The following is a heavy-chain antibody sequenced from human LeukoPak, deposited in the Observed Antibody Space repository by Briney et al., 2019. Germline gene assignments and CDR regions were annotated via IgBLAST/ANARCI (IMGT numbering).Heavy chain of an antibody. D-gene: IGHD1-26*01. J-gene: IGHJ3*02. CDR1: GFTFSSYS. V-gene: IGHV3-21*01. CDR3: ATSRAIVGATDSFDI. CDR2: ISSSSSYI. Sequence: RGSLRLSCAASGFTFSSYSMNWVRQAPGKGLEWVSSISSSSSYIYYADSVNCRFTISRDNAKNSLYLQMNILIAEDTAVYYFATSRAIVGATDSFDIWGQGTMVTVSS.